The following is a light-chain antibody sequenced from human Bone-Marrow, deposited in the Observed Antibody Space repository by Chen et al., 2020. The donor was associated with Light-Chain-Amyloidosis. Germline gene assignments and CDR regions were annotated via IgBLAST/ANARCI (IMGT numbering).Light chain of an antibody. Sequence: SYVLTQPSSVSVAPGQTATHACGGNNIVSTSVHWYQQTPGQAPLLVVDDDSDRPSGIPERLSGSNAGNTATLTISRVEAGDEADYYCQVWDRSSDRPVFGGGTKLTVL. CDR3: QVWDRSSDRPV. J-gene: IGLJ3*02. CDR2: DDS. CDR1: NIVSTS. V-gene: IGLV3-21*02.